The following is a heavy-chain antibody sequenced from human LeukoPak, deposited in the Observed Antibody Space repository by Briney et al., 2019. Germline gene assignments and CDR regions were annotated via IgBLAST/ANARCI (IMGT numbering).Heavy chain of an antibody. CDR2: INHSGST. D-gene: IGHD4-23*01. J-gene: IGHJ4*02. CDR3: ASRDYGGNPLSGY. CDR1: GGSFSGYY. V-gene: IGHV4-34*01. Sequence: SETLSLTCAVYGGSFSGYYWSWIRQPPGKGLEWIGEINHSGSTNYNPSLKSRVTISVDTSKNQFSLKLSSVTAADTAVYYCASRDYGGNPLSGYWGQETLVTVSS.